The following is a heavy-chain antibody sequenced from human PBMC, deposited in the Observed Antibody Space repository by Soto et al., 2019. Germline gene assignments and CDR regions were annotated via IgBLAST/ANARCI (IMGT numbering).Heavy chain of an antibody. CDR2: IYYSGST. D-gene: IGHD6-13*01. V-gene: IGHV4-30-4*01. Sequence: SETLSLTCTVSGDSISSGDYYWSWIRQPPGKGLEWIGYIYYSGSTYYNPSLKSRVTISVDTSKNQFSLKLSSVTAADTAVYYCAREVAAAENYFDYWGQGNLVTVSS. CDR1: GDSISSGDYY. J-gene: IGHJ4*02. CDR3: AREVAAAENYFDY.